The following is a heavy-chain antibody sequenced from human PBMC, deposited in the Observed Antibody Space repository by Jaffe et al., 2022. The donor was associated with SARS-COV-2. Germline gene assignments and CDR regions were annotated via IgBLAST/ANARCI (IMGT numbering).Heavy chain of an antibody. CDR3: TRGCVGTYCPADY. Sequence: EVQLVESGGGLVQPGGSLRVSCAASGFTFSAYWLHWVRQLPGKGLVCVSSISPAGSDTTYADSVKGRFTISRDNAKNTLHLQMNSLRVDDTAVYYCTRGCVGTYCPADYWGQGTPVTVSS. CDR2: ISPAGSDT. D-gene: IGHD2-8*02. V-gene: IGHV3-74*01. J-gene: IGHJ4*02. CDR1: GFTFSAYW.